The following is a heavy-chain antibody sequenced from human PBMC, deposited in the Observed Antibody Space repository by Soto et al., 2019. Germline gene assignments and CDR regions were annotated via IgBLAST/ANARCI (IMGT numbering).Heavy chain of an antibody. V-gene: IGHV4-4*07. CDR1: GGAISSYY. J-gene: IGHJ6*02. CDR3: ARVAFSYFGMDV. CDR2: VFSSGST. D-gene: IGHD3-3*02. Sequence: LSLTCSVPGGAISSYYRSWVRQPAGKGLEWIGRVFSSGSTNYNASLKSRVTMSIDMSKNEVSLTLRSVTAADTAVYYCARVAFSYFGMDVWGPGTTVTVSS.